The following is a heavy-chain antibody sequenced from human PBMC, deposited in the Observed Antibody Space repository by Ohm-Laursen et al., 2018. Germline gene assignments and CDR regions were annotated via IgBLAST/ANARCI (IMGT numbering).Heavy chain of an antibody. CDR3: AGYDPRANWFDP. CDR1: GGSLSNYY. D-gene: IGHD3-16*01. Sequence: TLSLTCTVSGGSLSNYYWNWVRQPAGKGLEWMGRIYYSGSTNYNPSLKSRVTMSVDTSNNQFSLKLNSVTAADTAVYYCAGYDPRANWFDPWGQGTLVTVSS. CDR2: IYYSGST. J-gene: IGHJ5*02. V-gene: IGHV4-4*07.